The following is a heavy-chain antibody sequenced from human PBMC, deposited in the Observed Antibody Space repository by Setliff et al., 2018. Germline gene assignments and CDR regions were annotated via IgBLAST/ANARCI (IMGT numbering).Heavy chain of an antibody. D-gene: IGHD3-22*01. CDR1: GYSISSGHY. J-gene: IGHJ4*02. Sequence: SETLSLTCTVSGYSISSGHYWGWIRQPPGKGLEWIGSIYHSGSTYYNPSLKSRVTISVDTSKNQFSLKLSSVTAADTAVYYCARGKDYYDSSGYGRGDFDYWGQGTLVTVSS. CDR2: IYHSGST. CDR3: ARGKDYYDSSGYGRGDFDY. V-gene: IGHV4-38-2*02.